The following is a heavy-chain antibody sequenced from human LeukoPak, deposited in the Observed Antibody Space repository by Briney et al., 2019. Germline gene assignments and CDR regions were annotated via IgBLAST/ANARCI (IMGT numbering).Heavy chain of an antibody. CDR1: GFTFSSYA. CDR3: AKGARYYDFWSGPPHYYYGMDV. Sequence: GGSLRLSCAASGFTFSSYAMSWVRQALGKGLEWVSAISGSGGSTYYADSVKGRFTISRDNSKNTLYLQMNSLRAEDTAVYYCAKGARYYDFWSGPPHYYYGMDVWGQGTTVTVSS. V-gene: IGHV3-23*01. J-gene: IGHJ6*02. D-gene: IGHD3-3*01. CDR2: ISGSGGST.